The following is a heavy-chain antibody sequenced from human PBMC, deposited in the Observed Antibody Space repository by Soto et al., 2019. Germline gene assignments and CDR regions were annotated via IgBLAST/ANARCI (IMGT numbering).Heavy chain of an antibody. CDR3: ARDKAGYCSSTSCSLYGVWAYMDV. V-gene: IGHV3-74*01. CDR1: GFTFSSYW. J-gene: IGHJ6*03. CDR2: INSDGSST. Sequence: GGSLRLSCAASGFTFSSYWMHWVRQAPGKGLVWVSRINSDGSSTSYADSVKGRFTISRDNAKNTLYLQMNSLRAEDTAVYYCARDKAGYCSSTSCSLYGVWAYMDVWGKGTTVTVSS. D-gene: IGHD2-2*01.